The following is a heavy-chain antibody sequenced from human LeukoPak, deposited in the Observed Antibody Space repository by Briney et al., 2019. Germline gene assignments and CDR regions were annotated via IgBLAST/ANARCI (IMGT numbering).Heavy chain of an antibody. CDR1: GGSFSGYY. J-gene: IGHJ4*02. D-gene: IGHD5-24*01. V-gene: IGHV4-34*01. Sequence: SETLSLTCAVYGGSFSGYYWSWIRQPPGRGLEWIGEINHSGSTNYNPSLKSRVTISVDTSKNQFSLKLSSVTAADTAVYYCARRLLRWLQYLGPFDYWGQGTLVTVSS. CDR2: INHSGST. CDR3: ARRLLRWLQYLGPFDY.